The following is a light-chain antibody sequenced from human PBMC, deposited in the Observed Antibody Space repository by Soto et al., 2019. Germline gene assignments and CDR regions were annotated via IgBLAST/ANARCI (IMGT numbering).Light chain of an antibody. J-gene: IGKJ5*01. CDR3: QKFNTPPLT. CDR2: SAS. Sequence: DIPMTQYPSSLYASVGDRVTITCRASQDISVYLGWYQQKPGKVPKLLIYSASPLQSGGPSRFSGSGSGTDFTLTISSLQPEDVATYYCQKFNTPPLTFGQGTRLEIK. V-gene: IGKV1-27*01. CDR1: QDISVY.